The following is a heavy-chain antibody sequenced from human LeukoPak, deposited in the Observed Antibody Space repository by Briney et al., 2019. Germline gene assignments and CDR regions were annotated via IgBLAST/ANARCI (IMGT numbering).Heavy chain of an antibody. J-gene: IGHJ4*02. CDR1: GFTLSSYA. CDR3: ANDDYGDYAFGR. Sequence: GGSLRLSCAASGFTLSSYAMHWVRQAPGKGLEWVAVISYDGSNKYYADSVKGRFTISRDNSKNTLYLQMNSLRAEDTAVYYCANDDYGDYAFGRWGQGTLVTVSS. D-gene: IGHD4-17*01. CDR2: ISYDGSNK. V-gene: IGHV3-30-3*02.